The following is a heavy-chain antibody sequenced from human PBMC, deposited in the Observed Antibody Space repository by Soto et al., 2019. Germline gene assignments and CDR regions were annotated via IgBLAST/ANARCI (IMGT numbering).Heavy chain of an antibody. CDR2: ISYDGSNK. J-gene: IGHJ4*02. D-gene: IGHD4-17*01. CDR3: PRPPRGHYPGGGFLVY. CDR1: GFTFSSYA. Sequence: PGGSLRLSCAASGFTFSSYAMHWVRQAPGKGLEWVAVISYDGSNKYYADSVKGRFTISRDNSKNTLYLQMNSLRAEDTAVYYCPRPPRGHYPGGGFLVYWYPGTLVTVSS. V-gene: IGHV3-30-3*01.